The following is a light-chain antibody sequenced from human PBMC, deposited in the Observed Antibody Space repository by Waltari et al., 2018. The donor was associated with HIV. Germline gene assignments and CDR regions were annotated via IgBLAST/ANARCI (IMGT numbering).Light chain of an antibody. CDR2: GNN. CDR3: DSRDSTGNHAI. J-gene: IGLJ2*01. Sequence: SFELAQDPAVSVALGQTVRITCQGDNHRNSYPAWYQQKPGRAPVLVIYGNNNRATGIPDRFSASRSGNTASLTITGAQAEDEADYYCDSRDSTGNHAIFGGGTKVTVL. V-gene: IGLV3-19*01. CDR1: NHRNSY.